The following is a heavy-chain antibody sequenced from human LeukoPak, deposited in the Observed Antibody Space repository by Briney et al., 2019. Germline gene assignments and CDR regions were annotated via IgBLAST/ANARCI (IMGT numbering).Heavy chain of an antibody. CDR3: AIDLYGWPIAADY. J-gene: IGHJ4*02. D-gene: IGHD6-13*01. Sequence: GGSLRLSCAASGFTFSTYAMSWVRQAPGKGLEWVSTISGSGGNTYADSVKGRFTISRDNFKNTLYLQMNSLRAEDTAVYYCAIDLYGWPIAADYWGQGTLVTVSS. V-gene: IGHV3-23*01. CDR2: ISGSGGNT. CDR1: GFTFSTYA.